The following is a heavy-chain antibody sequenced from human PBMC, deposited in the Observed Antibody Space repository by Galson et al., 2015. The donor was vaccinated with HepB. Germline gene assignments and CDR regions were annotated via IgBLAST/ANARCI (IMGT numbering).Heavy chain of an antibody. V-gene: IGHV3-30-3*01. D-gene: IGHD3-3*01. CDR3: ASVFSNNFWGRYEVLTSYYYQMDV. CDR1: GFTFSDYA. Sequence: SLRLSCAASGFTFSDYAIHWVRQAPGKGLEWVAIISYDGSNKHYADSVKGRFTISRDNSKNTLYLQMYSLRAEDTAVYYCASVFSNNFWGRYEVLTSYYYQMDVWGKGAAVTVPS. CDR2: ISYDGSNK. J-gene: IGHJ6*03.